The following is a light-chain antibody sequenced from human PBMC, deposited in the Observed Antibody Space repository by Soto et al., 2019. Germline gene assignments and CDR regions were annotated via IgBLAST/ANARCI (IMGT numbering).Light chain of an antibody. CDR1: QSISRS. V-gene: IGKV3-15*01. Sequence: EIALSQAPAILSVSPGERATLSCGASQSISRSLAWYQQKPGQAPRLLISDASTRATGIPARFSGSGSGTEFTLTISSLQSEDFALYYCHQYNSWPPGTLGQGTKVDIK. CDR3: HQYNSWPPGT. J-gene: IGKJ2*01. CDR2: DAS.